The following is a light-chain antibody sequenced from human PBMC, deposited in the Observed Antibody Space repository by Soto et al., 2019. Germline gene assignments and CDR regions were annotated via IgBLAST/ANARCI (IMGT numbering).Light chain of an antibody. Sequence: EIVMTQSPATLSVSPGERATLSCRASQSVSSNLAWYQQKPGQAPRLLIYGASTRATGIPARFSGSGSGTDFTLTINSLQSEDSAVYYCQNYNYWPPATFGGGTKVDIK. CDR2: GAS. CDR1: QSVSSN. V-gene: IGKV3-15*01. CDR3: QNYNYWPPAT. J-gene: IGKJ4*01.